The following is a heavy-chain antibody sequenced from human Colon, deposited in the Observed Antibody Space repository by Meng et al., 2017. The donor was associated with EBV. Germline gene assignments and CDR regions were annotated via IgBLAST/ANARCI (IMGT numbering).Heavy chain of an antibody. Sequence: QLQLQESGPGLVKPSETLSLTCAVSGGSITNGSYYWGWIRQPPGKGLEWIGNIYYSGNTYYNPSLKSRVTISVDTSKNQFSLKLSSVTAADTALYYCATTKYDSGSYNWFDPWGQGTLVTVSS. J-gene: IGHJ5*02. D-gene: IGHD3-10*01. CDR2: IYYSGNT. CDR1: GGSITNGSYY. V-gene: IGHV4-39*07. CDR3: ATTKYDSGSYNWFDP.